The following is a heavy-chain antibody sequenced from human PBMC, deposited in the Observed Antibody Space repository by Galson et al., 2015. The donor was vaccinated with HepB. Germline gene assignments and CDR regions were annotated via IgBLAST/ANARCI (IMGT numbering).Heavy chain of an antibody. CDR1: GFTVSNSF. J-gene: IGHJ4*02. D-gene: IGHD3/OR15-3a*01. Sequence: SLRLSCAASGFTVSNSFMSWVRRAPGKGLEWVSVIYVAGSTNYADSGKGRFIISRDNSKHTVDLQMNSLTAEDTAMYYCARDVGTGHVDDWGQGTLVTVSS. V-gene: IGHV3-66*01. CDR2: IYVAGST. CDR3: ARDVGTGHVDD.